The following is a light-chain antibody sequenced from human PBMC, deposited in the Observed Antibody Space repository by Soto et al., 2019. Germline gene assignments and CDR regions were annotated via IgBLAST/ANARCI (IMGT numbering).Light chain of an antibody. Sequence: EIVLTQSPGTLSLSPGERATLSCRASQSVSSNYLAWYQQKPGQAPRLLIYAASSRATGIPDRFSGSGSGTDFTLTISRLEPEDFAVYYCQQYGSSRTFDQGTKVEIK. CDR2: AAS. V-gene: IGKV3-20*01. CDR1: QSVSSNY. CDR3: QQYGSSRT. J-gene: IGKJ1*01.